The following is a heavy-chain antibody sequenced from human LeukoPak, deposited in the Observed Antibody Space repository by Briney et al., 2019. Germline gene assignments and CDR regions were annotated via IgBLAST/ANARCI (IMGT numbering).Heavy chain of an antibody. Sequence: GASVKVSCKVSGYTLTELSMHWVRQAPGKGLEWMGGFDPEDGETIYAQKFQGRVTMTEDTSTDTAYMELSSLRSEGTAVYYCATWVAAAVGFGAFDIWGQGTMVTVSS. V-gene: IGHV1-24*01. D-gene: IGHD6-13*01. CDR1: GYTLTELS. J-gene: IGHJ3*02. CDR2: FDPEDGET. CDR3: ATWVAAAVGFGAFDI.